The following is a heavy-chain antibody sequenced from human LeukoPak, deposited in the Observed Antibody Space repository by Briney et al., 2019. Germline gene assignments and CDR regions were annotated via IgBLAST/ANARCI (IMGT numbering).Heavy chain of an antibody. J-gene: IGHJ4*02. CDR1: GGSFSGYY. D-gene: IGHD6-19*01. CDR2: INHSGST. V-gene: IGHV4-34*01. Sequence: SETLSLTCAVYGGSFSGYYWSWIRQPPGKGLEWIGEINHSGSTNYNPSLKSRVTISVDTSKNQFSLKLSSVTAADTAVYYCARRQQWLVPSFDYWGQGTLVTVSS. CDR3: ARRQQWLVPSFDY.